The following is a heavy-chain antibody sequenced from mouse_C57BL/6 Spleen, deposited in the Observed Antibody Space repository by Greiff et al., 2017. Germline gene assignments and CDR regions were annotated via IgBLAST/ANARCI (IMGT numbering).Heavy chain of an antibody. CDR3: TEYGYDGWFAY. V-gene: IGHV14-1*01. J-gene: IGHJ3*01. CDR2: IYPEDGDT. CDR1: GFNIKDYC. Sequence: VQLQQSGAELVRPGASVKLSCTASGFNIKDYCMHWVKQRPEQGLEWIGRIYPEDGDTDYAPKFKGKATMTADTSSNTAYLQLSSLTSEDTAVYYCTEYGYDGWFAYWGQGTLVTVSA. D-gene: IGHD2-2*01.